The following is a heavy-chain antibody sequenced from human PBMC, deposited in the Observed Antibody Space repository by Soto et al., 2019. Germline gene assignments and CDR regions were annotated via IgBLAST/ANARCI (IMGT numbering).Heavy chain of an antibody. CDR3: ARHVLTGTASVENWFDP. J-gene: IGHJ5*02. CDR1: GYSFTSYW. V-gene: IGHV5-10-1*01. D-gene: IGHD1-20*01. CDR2: IDPSDSYT. Sequence: GESLKISCKGSGYSFTSYWISWVRQMPGKGLEWMGRIDPSDSYTNYSPSFQGHVTISADKSISTAYLQWSSLKASDTAMYYCARHVLTGTASVENWFDPWGQGTLVTVSS.